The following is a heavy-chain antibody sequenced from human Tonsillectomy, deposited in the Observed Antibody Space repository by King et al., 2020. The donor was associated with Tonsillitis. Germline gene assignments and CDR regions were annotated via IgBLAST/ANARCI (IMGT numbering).Heavy chain of an antibody. J-gene: IGHJ4*02. D-gene: IGHD2-21*02. Sequence: QVQLVESGGGVVQPGGSLTLSCAASGYTFRDYGMNWVRQAPGRGVEWVAFIRYDGSEKYYADSVKGRPAVSRANSLNTVNLQMHSLRAEDTGVYYCAKDGIAYCGVDCYLYYVDYWGQGTLVTVSS. CDR3: AKDGIAYCGVDCYLYYVDY. CDR2: IRYDGSEK. CDR1: GYTFRDYG. V-gene: IGHV3-30*02.